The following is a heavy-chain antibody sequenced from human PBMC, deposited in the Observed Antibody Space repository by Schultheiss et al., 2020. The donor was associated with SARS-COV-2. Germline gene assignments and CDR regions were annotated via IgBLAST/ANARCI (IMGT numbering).Heavy chain of an antibody. D-gene: IGHD3-3*01. CDR2: INPNTGST. CDR3: ARVGYEFWSGYFAY. J-gene: IGHJ4*02. CDR1: GYTFTSYY. V-gene: IGHV1-46*01. Sequence: ASVKVSCKASGYTFTSYYIHWVRQAPGQGLEWMGIINPNTGSTSYAQKFQGRVTMTRDTSTSTVYVELSSLRSEDTAIYYCARVGYEFWSGYFAYWGQGSLVTVSS.